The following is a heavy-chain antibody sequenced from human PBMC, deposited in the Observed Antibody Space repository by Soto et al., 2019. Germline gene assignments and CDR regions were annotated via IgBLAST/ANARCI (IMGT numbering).Heavy chain of an antibody. V-gene: IGHV4-34*09. CDR3: ARETTYDYGDYVRGMDV. J-gene: IGHJ6*02. D-gene: IGHD4-17*01. CDR2: INHSGST. Sequence: PSETLSLTCAVYGGSFSGYYWSWIRQPPGKGLEWIGEINHSGSTYYNPSLKSRVTISVDTSKNQFSLKLSSVTAADTAVYYCARETTYDYGDYVRGMDVWGQGTTVTVSS. CDR1: GGSFSGYY.